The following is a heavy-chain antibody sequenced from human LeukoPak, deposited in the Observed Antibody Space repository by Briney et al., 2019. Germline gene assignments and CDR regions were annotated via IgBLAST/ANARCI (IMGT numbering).Heavy chain of an antibody. V-gene: IGHV3-23*01. Sequence: GVPLRLFCALSVFPLGHLAMIWTRQSPGKALEGVTDISGSGDITNGVHSVPGRFPLSRVNSKATFYLHLNSLSAEDTDIYYCAKLARQHCGKDCPYPFDYCGQGTLVTVSS. J-gene: IGHJ4*02. CDR1: VFPLGHLA. CDR2: ISGSGDIT. CDR3: AKLARQHCGKDCPYPFDY. D-gene: IGHD2-21*01.